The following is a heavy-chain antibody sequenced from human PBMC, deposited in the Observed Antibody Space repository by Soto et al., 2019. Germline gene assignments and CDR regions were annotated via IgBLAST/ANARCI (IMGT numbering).Heavy chain of an antibody. CDR2: IYYSGST. D-gene: IGHD3-22*01. J-gene: IGHJ5*02. Sequence: SETLSLTCTVSGGSIGSYYWSWIRQPPGKGLEWIGYIYYSGSTNYNPSLKSRVTISVDTSKNQFSLKLSSVTAADTAVYYCARENYYDSSGYYANWFDPWGQGTLVTVSS. CDR3: ARENYYDSSGYYANWFDP. CDR1: GGSIGSYY. V-gene: IGHV4-59*08.